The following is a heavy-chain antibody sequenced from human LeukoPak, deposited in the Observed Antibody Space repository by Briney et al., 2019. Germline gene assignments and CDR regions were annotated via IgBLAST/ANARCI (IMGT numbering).Heavy chain of an antibody. CDR3: ATLYQRSSWYWDQEYYFDY. CDR2: IYYSGST. D-gene: IGHD6-13*01. V-gene: IGHV4-39*01. J-gene: IGHJ4*02. CDR1: GGSISSSSYY. Sequence: PSETLSLTCTVSGGSISSSSYYWGWIRQPPGKGLEWIGSIYYSGSTYYNPSLKSRVTISVDTSKNQFSLKLSSVTAADTAVYYCATLYQRSSWYWDQEYYFDYWGQGTLVTFSS.